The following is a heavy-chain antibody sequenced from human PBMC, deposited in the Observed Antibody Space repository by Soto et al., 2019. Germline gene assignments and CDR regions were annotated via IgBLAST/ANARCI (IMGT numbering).Heavy chain of an antibody. CDR1: GGTFSNSA. Sequence: GASVKVSCRASGGTFSNSAIIWVRQAPEQGLEWMGGILPIFGTANYAQKFQGRGTMTADKSTSTAYMELSRLRSEETAVYFCARTQSQYSSSWYSGYAYGGQGTLVTVSS. CDR3: ARTQSQYSSSWYSGYAY. CDR2: ILPIFGTA. J-gene: IGHJ4*02. D-gene: IGHD6-13*01. V-gene: IGHV1-69*06.